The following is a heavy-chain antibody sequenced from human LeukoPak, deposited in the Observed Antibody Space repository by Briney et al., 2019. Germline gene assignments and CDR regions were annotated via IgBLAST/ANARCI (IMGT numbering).Heavy chain of an antibody. Sequence: SETLSLTCAVYGGSFSYFYWSWIRQPPGKGLEWIGEINHSGSTNYNPSLKSRVTISVDTSKNQFSLKLASVTAADTAVYYRATREIWGQGTLVTVSS. J-gene: IGHJ4*02. D-gene: IGHD1-26*01. V-gene: IGHV4-34*01. CDR1: GGSFSYFY. CDR2: INHSGST. CDR3: ATREI.